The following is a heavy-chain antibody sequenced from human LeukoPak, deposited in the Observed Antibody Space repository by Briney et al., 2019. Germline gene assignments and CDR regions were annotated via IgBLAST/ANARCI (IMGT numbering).Heavy chain of an antibody. V-gene: IGHV3-21*01. Sequence: PGGSLRLSCSASGFTFSSHCMNWVRQTPGKGLEWVSSISTSSSFIYYADSVKGRFTISRDNAKSSLYLQMSSLRAEDTAVYYCARNYDFWSSPQGYMDVWGKGTTVTVSS. CDR1: GFTFSSHC. J-gene: IGHJ6*03. CDR2: ISTSSSFI. CDR3: ARNYDFWSSPQGYMDV. D-gene: IGHD3-3*01.